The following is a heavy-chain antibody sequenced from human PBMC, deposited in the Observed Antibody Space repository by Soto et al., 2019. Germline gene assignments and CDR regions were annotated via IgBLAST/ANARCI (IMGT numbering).Heavy chain of an antibody. CDR1: GFTFGRFA. CDR2: ISFHGNTK. V-gene: IGHV3-30-3*01. CDR3: TRDGVSISKAGRTYNGMDV. Sequence: PGGSLRLSCAASGFTFGRFAMHWVRQAPGKGLGWEAGISFHGNTKHYSDSVKGRFTISRDNSGNTRYLQMNALRVEDTAVYYCTRDGVSISKAGRTYNGMDVWGQGATVTVSS. J-gene: IGHJ6*02. D-gene: IGHD6-19*01.